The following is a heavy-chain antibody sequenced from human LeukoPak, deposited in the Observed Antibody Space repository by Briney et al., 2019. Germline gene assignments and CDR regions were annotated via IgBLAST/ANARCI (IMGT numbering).Heavy chain of an antibody. V-gene: IGHV1-2*02. Sequence: ASVKVSCKASAYTLSVYYMHWVRQAPGQGLEWMGWINPKSGVTNYAQKFQGRVTMTWYTSINTTFMELGRLRSDDTAVYYCARRIAVAGSPVYYFDYWGQGTLVTVSS. CDR1: AYTLSVYY. D-gene: IGHD6-19*01. CDR3: ARRIAVAGSPVYYFDY. J-gene: IGHJ4*02. CDR2: INPKSGVT.